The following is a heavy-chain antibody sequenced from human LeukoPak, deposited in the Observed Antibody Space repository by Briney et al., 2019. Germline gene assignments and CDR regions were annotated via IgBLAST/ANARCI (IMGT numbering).Heavy chain of an antibody. Sequence: SETLSLTCSVSGGSFSSDYWSWIRQPPGKGLEWIGEINHSGSTNYNPSLKSRVTISVDTSKNQFSLKLSSVTAADTAVYYCARGRIAAFYYYYYYMDVWGKGTTVTVSS. D-gene: IGHD6-13*01. CDR1: GGSFSSDY. CDR3: ARGRIAAFYYYYYYMDV. CDR2: INHSGST. V-gene: IGHV4-34*01. J-gene: IGHJ6*03.